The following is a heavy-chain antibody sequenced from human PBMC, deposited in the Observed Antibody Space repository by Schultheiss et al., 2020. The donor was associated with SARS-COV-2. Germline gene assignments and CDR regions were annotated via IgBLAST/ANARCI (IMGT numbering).Heavy chain of an antibody. CDR3: AKDPPYYDFWSGDNYVMDV. D-gene: IGHD3-3*01. CDR2: ISYDGSNK. V-gene: IGHV3-30*18. CDR1: GFTFSSYG. Sequence: GGSLRLSCAASGFTFSSYGMHWVRQAPGKGLEWVAVISYDGSNKYYADSVKGRFTISRDNSKNTLYLQMNSLRAEDTAVYYCAKDPPYYDFWSGDNYVMDVWGQGTTVTVSS. J-gene: IGHJ6*02.